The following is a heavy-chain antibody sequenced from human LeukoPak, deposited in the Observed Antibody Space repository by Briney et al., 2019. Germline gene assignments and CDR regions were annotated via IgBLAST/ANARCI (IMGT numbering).Heavy chain of an antibody. J-gene: IGHJ4*02. CDR1: GGSISSYY. CDR2: IYYSGST. CDR3: ARGPFRDTAMVKRGRYFDY. V-gene: IGHV4-59*01. Sequence: SETLSLTCTVSGGSISSYYWSWIRQPPGKGLEWIGYIYYSGSTNYNPSLKSRVTISVDTSKNQFSLKLSSVTAADTAVYYCARGPFRDTAMVKRGRYFDYWGQGTLVTVSS. D-gene: IGHD5-18*01.